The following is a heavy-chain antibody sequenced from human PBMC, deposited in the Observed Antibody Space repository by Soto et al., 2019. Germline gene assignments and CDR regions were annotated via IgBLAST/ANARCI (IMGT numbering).Heavy chain of an antibody. Sequence: QVQLQESGPGLVKPSQTLSLTCTVSGGCISSGGYYWSWIRQHPGKGLEWIGYIYYSGSTYYNPSLKSRVTISVHTSKNQFSLKLSTVTAADTAVYHCAAQQSPSVAAPLDYWGQGTLVTFSS. CDR1: GGCISSGGYY. CDR2: IYYSGST. CDR3: AAQQSPSVAAPLDY. D-gene: IGHD6-19*01. V-gene: IGHV4-31*03. J-gene: IGHJ4*02.